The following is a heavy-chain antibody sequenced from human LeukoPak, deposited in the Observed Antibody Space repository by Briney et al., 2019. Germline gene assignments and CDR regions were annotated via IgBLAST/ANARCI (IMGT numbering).Heavy chain of an antibody. CDR3: ARAVGQQRFYYYYMDV. CDR1: GGSISSSSYY. J-gene: IGHJ6*03. Sequence: SETLSLTCTVSGGSISSSSYYWGWIRQPPGKGLEWIGSIYYSGSTYYNPSLKSRVTISVDKSKNQFSLKLSSVTAADTAVYYCARAVGQQRFYYYYMDVWGKGTTVTVSS. V-gene: IGHV4-39*07. D-gene: IGHD6-13*01. CDR2: IYYSGST.